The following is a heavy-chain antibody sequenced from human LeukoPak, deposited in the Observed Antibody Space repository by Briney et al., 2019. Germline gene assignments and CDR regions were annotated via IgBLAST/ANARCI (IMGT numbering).Heavy chain of an antibody. CDR3: ARGYCSSTSCYDI. V-gene: IGHV4-61*02. J-gene: IGHJ3*02. CDR2: IYTSGST. D-gene: IGHD2-2*01. CDR1: GGSVSSGSYY. Sequence: SETLSLTCTVSGGSVSSGSYYWSWIRQPAGKGLEWIGRIYTSGSTNYNPSLKSRVTMSVDTSKNQFSLKLSSVTAADTAVYYCARGYCSSTSCYDIWGQGTMVTVSS.